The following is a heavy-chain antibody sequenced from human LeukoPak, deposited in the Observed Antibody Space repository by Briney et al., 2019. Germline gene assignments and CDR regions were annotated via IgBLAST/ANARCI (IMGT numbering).Heavy chain of an antibody. CDR1: GYTFTTYI. D-gene: IGHD3-22*01. CDR2: INTNTGNP. CDR3: ARGPERTRYYDSSGYQIDY. J-gene: IGHJ4*02. V-gene: IGHV7-4-1*02. Sequence: ASVKVSCKASGYTFTTYIMNWVRQAPGQGLEWMGWINTNTGNPTYAQGFTGRFVFSLDTSVSTAYLQISSLRAEDTAVYYCARGPERTRYYDSSGYQIDYWGQGTLVTVSS.